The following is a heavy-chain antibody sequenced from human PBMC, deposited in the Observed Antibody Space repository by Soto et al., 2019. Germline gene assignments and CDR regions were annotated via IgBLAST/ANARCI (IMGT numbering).Heavy chain of an antibody. CDR3: ARRVTMASVTAGNDNWFDP. D-gene: IGHD2-21*02. Sequence: SENLSPTCTVSSGSINSSSYYWGWIRQPPGKGLEWIGSIYYSGTPHYNPSLKSRVTMSLDTSKNQFSLMLSSVTAADTAVYYCARRVTMASVTAGNDNWFDPWGDGTPVTVSS. J-gene: IGHJ5*02. CDR2: IYYSGTP. CDR1: SGSINSSSYY. V-gene: IGHV4-39*07.